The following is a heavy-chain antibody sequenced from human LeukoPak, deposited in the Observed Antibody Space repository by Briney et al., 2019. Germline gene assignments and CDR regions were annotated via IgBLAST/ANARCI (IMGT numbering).Heavy chain of an antibody. D-gene: IGHD6-13*01. CDR2: ISGSGGST. CDR1: GFSFSSYA. CDR3: AKVVRYSSSWYY. V-gene: IGHV3-23*01. Sequence: PGWALRVSCAASGFSFSSYAMSWVRQAPGRGREGVSAISGSGGSTYYADSVKGRFTVSSDNSKNTLYLQMHSLRAEATAVYYCAKVVRYSSSWYYWGQGTLVTVSS. J-gene: IGHJ4*02.